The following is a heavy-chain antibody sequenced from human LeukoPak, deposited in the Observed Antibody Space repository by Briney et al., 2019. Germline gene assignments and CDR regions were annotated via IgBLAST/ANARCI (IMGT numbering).Heavy chain of an antibody. CDR3: ARQKAVGVNWFDP. J-gene: IGHJ5*02. V-gene: IGHV4-39*01. Sequence: SETLSLTCTVSGGFITSSSYYWGWIRQPPGKGLEWIGSIYYSGSTYYNPSLKSRVTISVDTSKNQFSLKLSSVTAADTAVYYCARQKAVGVNWFDPWGQGTLVTVSS. CDR2: IYYSGST. D-gene: IGHD3-10*01. CDR1: GGFITSSSYY.